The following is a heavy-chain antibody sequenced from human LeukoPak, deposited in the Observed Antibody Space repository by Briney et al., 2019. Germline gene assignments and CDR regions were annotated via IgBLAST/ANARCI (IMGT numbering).Heavy chain of an antibody. CDR2: IYSGGST. CDR1: GFTVSSNY. CDR3: AKEHPASYSSSWYSYGMDV. Sequence: GGSLRLSCAASGFTVSSNYMSWVRQAPGKGLEWVSVIYSGGSTYYADSVKGRFTISRDNSKNTLYLQMNSLRAEDTAVYYCAKEHPASYSSSWYSYGMDVWGQGTTVTVSS. J-gene: IGHJ6*02. D-gene: IGHD6-13*01. V-gene: IGHV3-66*01.